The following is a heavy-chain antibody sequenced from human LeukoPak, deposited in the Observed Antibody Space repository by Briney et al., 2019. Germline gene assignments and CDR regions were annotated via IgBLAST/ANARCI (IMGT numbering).Heavy chain of an antibody. V-gene: IGHV5-10-1*01. D-gene: IGHD2-2*02. Sequence: GESLKISCKGSGYSFTSYWISWVRQMPGKGLEWMGRIDPSDSYTNYSPSFQGHVTISADKSISTAYLQWSSPKASDTAMYYCARHTVQYCSSTSCYNYWGQGTLVTVSS. J-gene: IGHJ4*02. CDR1: GYSFTSYW. CDR3: ARHTVQYCSSTSCYNY. CDR2: IDPSDSYT.